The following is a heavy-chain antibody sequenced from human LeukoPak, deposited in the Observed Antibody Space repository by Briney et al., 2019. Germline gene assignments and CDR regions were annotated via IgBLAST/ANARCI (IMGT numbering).Heavy chain of an antibody. CDR3: ARDYYDSSGYSTFGY. D-gene: IGHD3-22*01. J-gene: IGHJ4*02. CDR1: GGSISSGSYY. Sequence: SQTLSLTCTVSGGSISSGSYYWSWIRQPAGKGLEWIGRIYTSGSTNYNPSLKSRVTISVDTSKNQFSLKLSSVTAADTAVYYCARDYYDSSGYSTFGYWGQGTLVTVSS. V-gene: IGHV4-61*02. CDR2: IYTSGST.